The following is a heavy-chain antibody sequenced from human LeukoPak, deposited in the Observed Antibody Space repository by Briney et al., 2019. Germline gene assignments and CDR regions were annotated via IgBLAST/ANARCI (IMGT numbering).Heavy chain of an antibody. CDR3: AKAGGSESYYLTSYFDY. CDR2: ISNSGGST. CDR1: GFTFSSHT. D-gene: IGHD3-10*01. Sequence: GGSLRLSCAASGFTFSSHTMTWVRQAPGKGLEWVSAISNSGGSTYYADSVKGRFTISRDNAKNHLYLQMNSLRAEDTALYYCAKAGGSESYYLTSYFDYWGQGTLVTVSS. V-gene: IGHV3-23*01. J-gene: IGHJ4*02.